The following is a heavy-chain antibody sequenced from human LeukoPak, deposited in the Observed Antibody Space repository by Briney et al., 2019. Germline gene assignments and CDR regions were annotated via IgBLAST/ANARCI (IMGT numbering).Heavy chain of an antibody. CDR3: AKQGCSSTSCYSESDYLDY. V-gene: IGHV3-9*01. D-gene: IGHD2-2*01. CDR2: ISWNSGSI. Sequence: GRSLRLSCAASGFTFDDYAMHWVRQAPGKGLEWVSGISWNSGSIGYADSVKGRFTISRDNAKNSLYLQMNSLRAGDTALYYCAKQGCSSTSCYSESDYLDYWGQGTLVTVSS. CDR1: GFTFDDYA. J-gene: IGHJ4*02.